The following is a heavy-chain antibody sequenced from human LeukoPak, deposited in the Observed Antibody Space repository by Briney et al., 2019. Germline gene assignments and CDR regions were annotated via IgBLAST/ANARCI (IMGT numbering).Heavy chain of an antibody. CDR3: ARVEEYYDILTGYYYYYGMDV. V-gene: IGHV6-1*01. Sequence: SQTLSLTYAISGDSVSSNSAAWNWIRQSPSRGLEWLGRTYYRSKWYNDYAVSVKSRITINPDTSKNQFSLQLNSVTPEDTAVYYCARVEEYYDILTGYYYYYGMDVWGQGTTVTVSS. D-gene: IGHD3-9*01. CDR2: TYYRSKWYN. CDR1: GDSVSSNSAA. J-gene: IGHJ6*02.